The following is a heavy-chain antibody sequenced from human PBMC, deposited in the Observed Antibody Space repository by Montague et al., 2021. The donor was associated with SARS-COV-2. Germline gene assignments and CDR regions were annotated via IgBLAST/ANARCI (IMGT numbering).Heavy chain of an antibody. J-gene: IGHJ6*02. Sequence: SETLSLTCAVYGGSFSGYYWNWIRQAPGKGLEWIGSIYYSGSTYYNPSLKSRVTISVDTSKNQFSLKLSSVTAADTAVYYCARDPSRQPLLYPIGDYYYGMDFWGQGTTVTVSS. D-gene: IGHD2-2*02. CDR1: GGSFSGYY. CDR3: ARDPSRQPLLYPIGDYYYGMDF. V-gene: IGHV4-34*01. CDR2: IYYSGST.